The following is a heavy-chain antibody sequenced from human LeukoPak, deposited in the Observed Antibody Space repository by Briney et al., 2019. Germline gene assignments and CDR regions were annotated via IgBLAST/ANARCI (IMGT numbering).Heavy chain of an antibody. J-gene: IGHJ5*02. CDR1: GHMFTNHW. D-gene: IGHD1-26*01. V-gene: IGHV5-51*01. CDR3: ARRPYSGSPNWFDP. CDR2: INLGDSDT. Sequence: GEPLEISCEVSGHMFTNHWIGWVRQMPGKGLEWMGIINLGDSDTKYSPSFQGQVTISLDKSISTAYLQWRSLKASDTAMYYCARRPYSGSPNWFDPWGQGTLVTVSS.